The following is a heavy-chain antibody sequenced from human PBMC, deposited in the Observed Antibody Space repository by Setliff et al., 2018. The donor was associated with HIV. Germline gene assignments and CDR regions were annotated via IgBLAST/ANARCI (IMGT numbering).Heavy chain of an antibody. CDR2: INAGNGNT. V-gene: IGHV1-3*01. CDR1: GYTFTSYA. CDR3: ASGIVGATWLGAFDI. J-gene: IGHJ3*02. D-gene: IGHD1-26*01. Sequence: RASVKVSCKASGYTFTSYAMHWVRQAPGQRLEWMGWINAGNGNTKYSQKFQGRVTITRDTSTSTVYMELSSLRSEDTAVYYCASGIVGATWLGAFDIWGQGTMVTVSS.